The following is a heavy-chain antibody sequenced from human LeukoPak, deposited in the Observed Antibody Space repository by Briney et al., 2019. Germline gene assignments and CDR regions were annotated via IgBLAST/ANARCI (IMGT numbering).Heavy chain of an antibody. D-gene: IGHD3-10*01. J-gene: IGHJ5*02. V-gene: IGHV5-51*01. CDR3: VRHGAPMVRGVKDGFDP. Sequence: GESLKISCKGSGYIFTTYWIGWVRQMPGKGLEWMGIIYPADSDTRYGPSFQGQVTISADKSINTAYLQWSSLKASDTAMYYCVRHGAPMVRGVKDGFDPWGQGTLVTVSS. CDR2: IYPADSDT. CDR1: GYIFTTYW.